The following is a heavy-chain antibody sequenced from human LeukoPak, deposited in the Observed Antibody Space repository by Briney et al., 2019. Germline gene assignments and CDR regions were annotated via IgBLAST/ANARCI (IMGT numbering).Heavy chain of an antibody. J-gene: IGHJ6*02. Sequence: SVTVSCKASGGTFSSYAISWVRQAPGQGLEWMGGIIPIFGTANYAQKFQGRVTITADESTSTAYMELSSLRSEDTAVYYCAIGSTDTAMVYSSDYYYGMDVWGQGTTVTVSS. D-gene: IGHD5-18*01. V-gene: IGHV1-69*13. CDR3: AIGSTDTAMVYSSDYYYGMDV. CDR1: GGTFSSYA. CDR2: IIPIFGTA.